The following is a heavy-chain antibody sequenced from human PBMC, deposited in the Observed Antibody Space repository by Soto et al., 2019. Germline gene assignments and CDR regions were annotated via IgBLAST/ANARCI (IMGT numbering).Heavy chain of an antibody. J-gene: IGHJ4*02. Sequence: QVQLVESGGGVVQPGRSLRLSCAASGFTFSSYGMHWVRQAPGKGLEWVAVIWYDGSNKYYADYVKGRFTISRDNSKNTLYLQMNSLRAEETAEYYCARWGITAGDYWGQGTLVTVSS. D-gene: IGHD6-13*01. CDR1: GFTFSSYG. V-gene: IGHV3-33*01. CDR3: ARWGITAGDY. CDR2: IWYDGSNK.